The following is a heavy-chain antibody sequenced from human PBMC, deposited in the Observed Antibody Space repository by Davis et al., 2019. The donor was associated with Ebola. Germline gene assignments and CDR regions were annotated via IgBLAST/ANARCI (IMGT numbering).Heavy chain of an antibody. CDR1: GYTFTSYA. D-gene: IGHD5/OR15-5a*01. V-gene: IGHV1-3*01. CDR2: INAVNGDT. J-gene: IGHJ1*01. Sequence: ASVKVSCKASGYTFTSYAIHWVRQAPGQRLEWMGWINAVNGDTKYSQKFQGRVTITADESTTTAYMELSSLTSEDTAVYYCARDSTRRLLPLNYFQHWGQGTLLTVSS. CDR3: ARDSTRRLLPLNYFQH.